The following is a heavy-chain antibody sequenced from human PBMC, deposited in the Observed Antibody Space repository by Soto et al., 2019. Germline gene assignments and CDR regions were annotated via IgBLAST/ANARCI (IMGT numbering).Heavy chain of an antibody. CDR1: GGSFSGYY. Sequence: QVQLQQWGAGLLKPSETLSLTCAVYGGSFSGYYWSWIRQPPGKGLEWIGEINHSGSTNYNPSLKSRVTISVYTSKNQFSLKLSSVTAADTALYYCARARLRYFDWLPNNWFDPWGQGTLVTVSS. J-gene: IGHJ5*02. CDR2: INHSGST. CDR3: ARARLRYFDWLPNNWFDP. D-gene: IGHD3-9*01. V-gene: IGHV4-34*01.